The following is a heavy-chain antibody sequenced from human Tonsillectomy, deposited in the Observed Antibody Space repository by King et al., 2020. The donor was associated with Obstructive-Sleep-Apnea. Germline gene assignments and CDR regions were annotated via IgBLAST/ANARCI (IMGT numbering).Heavy chain of an antibody. CDR1: GGSISSYY. J-gene: IGHJ4*02. CDR3: ARHSRPIGIAGY. Sequence: QLQESGPGLVKPSETLSLTFTVSGGSISSYYWSWIRQPPGKGLEWIGYIYNSETTKYNPSLKSRGTISVDTSKNQFPLKLSSVTAADTAGYYCARHSRPIGIAGYWGQGTLVTVSS. D-gene: IGHD2/OR15-2a*01. V-gene: IGHV4-59*08. CDR2: IYNSETT.